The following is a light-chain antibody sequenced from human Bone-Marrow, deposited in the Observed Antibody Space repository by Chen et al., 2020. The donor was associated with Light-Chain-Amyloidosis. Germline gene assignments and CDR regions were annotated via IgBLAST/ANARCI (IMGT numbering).Light chain of an antibody. V-gene: IGLV2-11*01. CDR3: CSYAGSYTFVV. J-gene: IGLJ2*01. CDR2: DVS. Sequence: QSTLTRPLSVYGSPRPSVPLSPSGPSSDVGGYNDVSWYQQHPGKAPKLMIYDVSKRPSGVPDRFSGSKSGNTASLTSSGLQAEDEADYYCCSYAGSYTFVVFGGGTKLTVL. CDR1: SSDVGGYND.